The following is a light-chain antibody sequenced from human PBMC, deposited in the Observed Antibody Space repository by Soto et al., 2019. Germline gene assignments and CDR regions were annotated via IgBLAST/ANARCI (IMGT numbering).Light chain of an antibody. Sequence: EIVLTQSPGTLSLSPGERATLSCRASQSVSSSYLAWYQQKPGQAPRLLIYGASSRATGIPDRFSGSGSGTDFTLTISRLEPEDFVVYYCKQYGSSPPYTFGPGTKVDIK. V-gene: IGKV3-20*01. CDR3: KQYGSSPPYT. CDR2: GAS. CDR1: QSVSSSY. J-gene: IGKJ3*01.